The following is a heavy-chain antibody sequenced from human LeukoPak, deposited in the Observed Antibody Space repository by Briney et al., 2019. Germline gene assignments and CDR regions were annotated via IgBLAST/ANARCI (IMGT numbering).Heavy chain of an antibody. D-gene: IGHD4-23*01. CDR2: IYPGDSDT. V-gene: IGHV5-51*01. CDR1: GYSFTSYW. J-gene: IGHJ4*02. Sequence: GESLKISCKGSGYSFTSYWIGWVRQMPGKGLEWMGIIYPGDSDTRYSPSFQGQVTISADKSISTAYLQWSSLKASDTATYYCARHSLYGDKRQDEFDYWGQGTLVTVSS. CDR3: ARHSLYGDKRQDEFDY.